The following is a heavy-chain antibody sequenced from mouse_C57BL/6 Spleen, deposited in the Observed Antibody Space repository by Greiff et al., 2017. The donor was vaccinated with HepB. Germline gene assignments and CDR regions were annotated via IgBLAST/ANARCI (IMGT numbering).Heavy chain of an antibody. CDR2: IRSKSNNYAT. D-gene: IGHD2-10*01. CDR1: GFSFNTYA. J-gene: IGHJ3*01. Sequence: GGGLVQPKGSLKLSCAASGFSFNTYAMNWVRQAPGKGLEWVARIRSKSNNYATYYADSVKDRFTISRDDSESMLYLQMNNLKTEDTAMYYCSYSWFAYWGQGTLVTVSA. V-gene: IGHV10-1*01. CDR3: SYSWFAY.